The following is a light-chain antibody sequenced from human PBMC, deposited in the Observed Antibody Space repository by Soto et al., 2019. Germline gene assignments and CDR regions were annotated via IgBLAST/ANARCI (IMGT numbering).Light chain of an antibody. J-gene: IGLJ1*01. Sequence: QSALTQPRSVSGSPGQSVTISCTGTSSDVGGYNYVSWYQQHPGKAPKLIIYDVSKRPSGVPDRFSGSKSGNTASLTISGLQAEDEADYYCCSYAGSHSFVFGTGTKLTVL. CDR2: DVS. V-gene: IGLV2-11*01. CDR3: CSYAGSHSFV. CDR1: SSDVGGYNY.